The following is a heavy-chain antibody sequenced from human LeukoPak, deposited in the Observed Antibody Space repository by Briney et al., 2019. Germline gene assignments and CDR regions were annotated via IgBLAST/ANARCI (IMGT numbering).Heavy chain of an antibody. CDR1: GFTFSSYG. CDR3: ARDPYPFTDATEAIDP. CDR2: IWYGGSNK. J-gene: IGHJ5*02. Sequence: GGSLRLSCAASGFTFSSYGMHWVRQAPGKGLEWVAVIWYGGSNKYYADSVKGRFTISRDNSKNTLYLQMNSLRAEDTAVYYCARDPYPFTDATEAIDPWGQGTLVTVSS. D-gene: IGHD2-2*01. V-gene: IGHV3-33*01.